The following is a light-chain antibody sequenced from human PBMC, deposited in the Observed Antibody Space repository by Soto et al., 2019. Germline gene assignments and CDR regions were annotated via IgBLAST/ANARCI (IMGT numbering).Light chain of an antibody. J-gene: IGKJ5*01. Sequence: DIQMTQSPSSVSASVGDRVTITCRASQDISSWLAWYQQKPGKAPKIMIYAASSLLSGVPSRFSGSGSGTDFTLTISSLQPEDVATYFCQQSYRTPITFGQGTRLEIK. CDR3: QQSYRTPIT. V-gene: IGKV1-12*01. CDR1: QDISSW. CDR2: AAS.